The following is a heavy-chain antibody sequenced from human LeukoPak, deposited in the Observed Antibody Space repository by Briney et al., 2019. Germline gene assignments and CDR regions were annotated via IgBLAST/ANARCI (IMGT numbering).Heavy chain of an antibody. CDR1: GGSISSSNYY. Sequence: SETLSLTCTVSGGSISSSNYYWGWIRQPPGKGLEWIGNIYYSGNIYYNPSLKSRVTISVDTSKNQFSLKLSSVTAADTAVYYCARDRSSSWYKDFDYWGQGTLVTVSS. D-gene: IGHD6-13*01. J-gene: IGHJ4*02. V-gene: IGHV4-39*07. CDR2: IYYSGNI. CDR3: ARDRSSSWYKDFDY.